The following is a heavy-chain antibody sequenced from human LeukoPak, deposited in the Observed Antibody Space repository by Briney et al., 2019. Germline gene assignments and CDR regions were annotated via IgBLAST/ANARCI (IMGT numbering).Heavy chain of an antibody. CDR2: ISFDGTNK. CDR1: GFTFSNYA. D-gene: IGHD1-26*01. CDR3: AKVYSGNYFSDY. J-gene: IGHJ4*02. V-gene: IGHV3-30*01. Sequence: PGGFLRLSCAASGFTFSNYAMHWVRQAPGKGLEWVALISFDGTNKYYADSVKGRFTISRDNSQNTLYLQMNSLRPDDTAVYYCAKVYSGNYFSDYWGQGTLVTVSS.